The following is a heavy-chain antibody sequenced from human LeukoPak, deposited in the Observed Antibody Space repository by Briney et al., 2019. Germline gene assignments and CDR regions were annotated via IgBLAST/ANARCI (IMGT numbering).Heavy chain of an antibody. J-gene: IGHJ3*02. CDR3: DVARNDAFDI. V-gene: IGHV3-30*03. CDR1: GFTFSSDG. Sequence: GGSLRLSCAASGFTFSSDGMHWVRQAPGKGLEWVAVISYDGSNKYYADSVKGRFTISRDNSKNTLYLQMNSLRAEDTAVYYCDVARNDAFDIWGQGTMVTVSS. D-gene: IGHD5-12*01. CDR2: ISYDGSNK.